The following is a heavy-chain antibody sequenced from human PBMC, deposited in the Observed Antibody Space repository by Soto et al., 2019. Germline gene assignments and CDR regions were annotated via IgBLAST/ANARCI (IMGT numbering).Heavy chain of an antibody. CDR1: GFVVDRTY. Sequence: EVQLVETGGGLIQPGGSLRLSCAASGFVVDRTYMTWVRPAPGKGLEWVSVIYRGGGTYYADSVEGRFTISRDTSKNTLHLQMNDLRAEDPALYYCARGGVQDAFDIWGQGTMVTVSS. J-gene: IGHJ3*02. CDR2: IYRGGGT. D-gene: IGHD1-26*01. CDR3: ARGGVQDAFDI. V-gene: IGHV3-53*02.